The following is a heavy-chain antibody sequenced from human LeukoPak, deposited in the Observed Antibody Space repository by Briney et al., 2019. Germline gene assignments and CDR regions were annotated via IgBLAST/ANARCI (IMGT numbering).Heavy chain of an antibody. V-gene: IGHV3-15*07. Sequence: GGSLRLSCAASGFTLSNARMNWVRQAPGKGPEWVGRIRPKSNGGTADYAAPVKGRFTISRDDSQDTLYLQMNSLKTEDTAVYYCTTFWNTAMISVDYWGQGTLVTVSS. J-gene: IGHJ4*02. CDR1: GFTLSNAR. D-gene: IGHD5-18*01. CDR3: TTFWNTAMISVDY. CDR2: IRPKSNGGTA.